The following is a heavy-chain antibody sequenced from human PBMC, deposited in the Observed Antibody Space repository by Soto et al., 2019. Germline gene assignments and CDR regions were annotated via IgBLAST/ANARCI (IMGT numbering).Heavy chain of an antibody. CDR3: ARAMLRVDYYYGMDF. CDR1: GFTFSSYW. CDR2: INSDGSST. V-gene: IGHV3-74*01. Sequence: GGSLRLSCAASGFTFSSYWMHWVRQAPGKGLVWVSRINSDGSSTSYADSVKGRFTISRDNAKNTLYLQMNSLRAEDTAVYYCARAMLRVDYYYGMDFWGQGTTVTVSS. D-gene: IGHD3-10*02. J-gene: IGHJ6*02.